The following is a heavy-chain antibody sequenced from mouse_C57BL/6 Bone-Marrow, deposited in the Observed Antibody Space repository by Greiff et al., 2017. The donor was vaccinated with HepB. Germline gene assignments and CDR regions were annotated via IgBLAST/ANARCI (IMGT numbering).Heavy chain of an antibody. CDR2: IDPENGDT. Sequence: VQLQQSGAELVRPGASVKLSCTASGFNIKDDYMHWVKQRPEQGLEWIGWIDPENGDTEYASKFQGKATITADTSSNTAYLQLSSLTSEDTAVYYWTTGSSYVYWGQGTTLTVSS. CDR1: GFNIKDDY. V-gene: IGHV14-4*01. CDR3: TTGSSYVY. D-gene: IGHD1-1*01. J-gene: IGHJ2*01.